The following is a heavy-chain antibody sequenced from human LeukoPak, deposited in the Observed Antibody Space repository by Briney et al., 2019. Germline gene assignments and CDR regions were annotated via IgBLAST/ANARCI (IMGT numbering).Heavy chain of an antibody. V-gene: IGHV4-59*01. J-gene: IGHJ3*02. CDR3: ARAYYYGSGSYAFDI. CDR2: IYYSGST. CDR1: GGSISSYH. D-gene: IGHD3-10*01. Sequence: SETPSLTCTVSGGSISSYHWSWIRQPPGKGLEWIGYIYYSGSTNHNPSLQSRVTLSVDTSKNQFSLKLSSVTAADTAVYYCARAYYYGSGSYAFDIWGQGTMVTVSS.